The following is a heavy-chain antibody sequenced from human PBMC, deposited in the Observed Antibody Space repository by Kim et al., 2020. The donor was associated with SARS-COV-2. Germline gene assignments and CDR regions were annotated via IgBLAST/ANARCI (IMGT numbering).Heavy chain of an antibody. CDR2: IIPIFGTA. Sequence: SVKVSCKASGGTFSSYAISWVRQAPGQGLEWMGGIIPIFGTANYAQKFQGGVTITADESTSTAYMELSSLRSEDTAVYYCATSSSSSIRDFDYWGQGTLVTVSS. D-gene: IGHD6-6*01. CDR3: ATSSSSSIRDFDY. V-gene: IGHV1-69*13. CDR1: GGTFSSYA. J-gene: IGHJ4*02.